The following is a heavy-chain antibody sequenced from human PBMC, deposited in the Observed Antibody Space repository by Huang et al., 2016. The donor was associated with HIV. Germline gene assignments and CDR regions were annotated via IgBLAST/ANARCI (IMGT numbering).Heavy chain of an antibody. D-gene: IGHD3-16*01. CDR2: INHSGST. CDR3: AREVMITFGGPFDP. Sequence: QVQLQQWGAGLLKPSETLSLTCAVYGGSFSGYYWNWIRQSPGKGLEWIGLINHSGSTSYHPSLKSRVTISVDTAKNQFALKLNSVTAADTAVYYCAREVMITFGGPFDPWGHGNLVTVSS. V-gene: IGHV4-34*01. J-gene: IGHJ5*02. CDR1: GGSFSGYY.